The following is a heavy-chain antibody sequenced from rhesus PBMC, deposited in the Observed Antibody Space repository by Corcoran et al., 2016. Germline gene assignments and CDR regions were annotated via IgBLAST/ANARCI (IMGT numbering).Heavy chain of an antibody. V-gene: IGHV4-99*01. Sequence: QVQLQESGPGLVKLSETLSLTCAVSGSSISSGNYWGWIRQPPGKGLEYIGYISGSSGSTYYNPSLKGRVTISKDTSKNQFSLKLSSMTAADTAVYYCASRIQLSLYIDYWGQGVLVTVSS. D-gene: IGHD5-12*01. CDR3: ASRIQLSLYIDY. CDR2: ISGSSGST. CDR1: GSSISSGNY. J-gene: IGHJ4*01.